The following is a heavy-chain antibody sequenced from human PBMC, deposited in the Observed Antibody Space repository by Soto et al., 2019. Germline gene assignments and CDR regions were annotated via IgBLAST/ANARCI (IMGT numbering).Heavy chain of an antibody. CDR2: ISGSGSGT. J-gene: IGHJ4*02. Sequence: VGSLRLSCASSVFTFSSYSMYCVRHSPGKGLEWVSGISGSGSGTYYADSVKGRFTISRDNSKNTLYLQMNSLRAEDTAVYYWAKGSSGYYDPFDYWGRGTLVTVSS. V-gene: IGHV3-23*01. D-gene: IGHD3-22*01. CDR1: VFTFSSYS. CDR3: AKGSSGYYDPFDY.